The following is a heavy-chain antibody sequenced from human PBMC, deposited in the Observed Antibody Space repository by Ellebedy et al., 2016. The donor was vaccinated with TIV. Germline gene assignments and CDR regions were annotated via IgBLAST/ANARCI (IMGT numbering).Heavy chain of an antibody. V-gene: IGHV4-4*02. CDR3: AKRQAYGDYEYAFDI. Sequence: MPSETLSLTCAVSGGSISSTNWWSWVRQPPGKGLEWIGEIYHSGSTNYNPSLKSRVTMPVDKSQNQFSLKLSSVTAADTAVYYCAKRQAYGDYEYAFDIWGQGTMVTVSS. J-gene: IGHJ3*02. CDR2: IYHSGST. CDR1: GGSISSTNW. D-gene: IGHD4-17*01.